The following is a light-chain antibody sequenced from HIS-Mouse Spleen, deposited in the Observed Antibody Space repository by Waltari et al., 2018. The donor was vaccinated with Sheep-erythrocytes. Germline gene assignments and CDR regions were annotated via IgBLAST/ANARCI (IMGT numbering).Light chain of an antibody. Sequence: EIVLTQSPATLSLSPGERATLSCRASQSVSSYLAWYQQKPGQAPRLLTYDESNRATGIPARFRGMGSGTGFTITISSLEPEDFAVYYCQQRSNWYTFGQGTKLEIK. J-gene: IGKJ2*01. V-gene: IGKV3-11*01. CDR3: QQRSNWYT. CDR1: QSVSSY. CDR2: DES.